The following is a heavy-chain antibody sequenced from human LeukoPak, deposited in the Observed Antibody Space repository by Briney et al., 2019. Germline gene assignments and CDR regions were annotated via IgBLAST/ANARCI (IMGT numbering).Heavy chain of an antibody. J-gene: IGHJ4*02. V-gene: IGHV3-21*01. CDR2: ISSSSSYI. CDR1: GFTLGSFN. Sequence: PAGSLRLPCEASGFTLGSFNMNWVRQAPGKGLGGVSSISSSSSYIYYADSVKGRFTISRDNAKHSLYLQMNSLRAEDTAVYYCARRLSGSGVYWGQGTLVTVSS. D-gene: IGHD6-19*01. CDR3: ARRLSGSGVY.